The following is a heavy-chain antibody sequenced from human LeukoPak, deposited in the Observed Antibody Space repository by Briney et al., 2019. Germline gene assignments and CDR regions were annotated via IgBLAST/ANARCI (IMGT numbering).Heavy chain of an antibody. CDR3: ARDAEYGSGSMWLLDP. CDR2: INTKGAST. V-gene: IGHV1-2*02. CDR1: GYTFSDYY. J-gene: IGHJ5*02. D-gene: IGHD3-10*01. Sequence: ASVKVSCKASGYTFSDYYTHWVRQSPGQGLEWMGWINTKGASTKYAQKFQGRVTMTRDTSINTVYMELSRLTSDDTAIYYCARDAEYGSGSMWLLDPWGQGTQVTVSS.